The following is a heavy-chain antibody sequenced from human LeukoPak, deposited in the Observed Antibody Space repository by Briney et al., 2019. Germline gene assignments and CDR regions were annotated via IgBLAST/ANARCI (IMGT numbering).Heavy chain of an antibody. J-gene: IGHJ4*02. V-gene: IGHV3-21*01. CDR1: GFTFSSYS. CDR2: ISSSSSYI. Sequence: GGSLRLSCAASGFTFSSYSMNWVRQAPGKGLEWVSSISSSSSYICYADSVKGRFTISRDNAKNSLYLQMNSLRAEDTAVYYCARNIALDSQYGYWGQGTLVTVSS. CDR3: ARNIALDSQYGY. D-gene: IGHD2-2*03.